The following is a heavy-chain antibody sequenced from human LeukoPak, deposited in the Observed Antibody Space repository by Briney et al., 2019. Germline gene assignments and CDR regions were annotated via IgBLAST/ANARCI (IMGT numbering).Heavy chain of an antibody. D-gene: IGHD4/OR15-4a*01. CDR2: MNPNSGNT. J-gene: IGHJ4*02. CDR1: GYTFTSYD. CDR3: ATGSNSLTTFDY. Sequence: ASVKVSCKASGYTFTSYDINWVRQATGQGLEWMGWMNPNSGNTGYAQKFQGRVTMTRNTSISTAYMELSSLRSEDTAVYYCATGSNSLTTFDYWGQGTLVTVSS. V-gene: IGHV1-8*01.